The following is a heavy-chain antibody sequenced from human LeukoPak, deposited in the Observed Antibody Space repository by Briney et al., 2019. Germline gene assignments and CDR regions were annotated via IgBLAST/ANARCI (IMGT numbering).Heavy chain of an antibody. CDR1: GFTFSSYA. D-gene: IGHD5-18*01. V-gene: IGHV3-23*01. CDR2: ISGSGGST. Sequence: GGSLRLSCAASGFTFSSYAMSWVRQAPGKGLKGVSAISGSGGSTYYADSVKGRFTISRDNSKNTLYLQMNSLRAEDTAVYYCAKPLLPVTAMVTGIDHWGQGTLVTVSS. CDR3: AKPLLPVTAMVTGIDH. J-gene: IGHJ5*02.